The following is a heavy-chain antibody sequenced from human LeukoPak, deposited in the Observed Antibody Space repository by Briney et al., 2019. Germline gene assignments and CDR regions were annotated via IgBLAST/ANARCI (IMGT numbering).Heavy chain of an antibody. V-gene: IGHV4-34*01. Sequence: PSETLSLTCAVYGGSFSGSYWSWIRQPPGKGLEWIGEIHPSGITNYNPPLKSRVSISIDTSKNQFSLSLTSVTAADTAVYYCSRGYDNEKSAYWGQGTLVTVSS. CDR3: SRGYDNEKSAY. CDR1: GGSFSGSY. D-gene: IGHD3-22*01. CDR2: IHPSGIT. J-gene: IGHJ4*02.